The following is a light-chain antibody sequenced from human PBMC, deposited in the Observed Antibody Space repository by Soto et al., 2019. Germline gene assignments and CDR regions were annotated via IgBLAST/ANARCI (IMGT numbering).Light chain of an antibody. CDR3: QQYNNWPRT. CDR2: YAS. V-gene: IGKV3-15*01. J-gene: IGKJ2*02. Sequence: ELIMTQSPSTLSVSTGARASLSWTASQSVSGNLAWYQQATGQPPRLLMFYASTRATGIPARFSGSGYGTEFTLTISRLQPEDSAIYYCQQYNNWPRTFGQGTKLDIK. CDR1: QSVSGN.